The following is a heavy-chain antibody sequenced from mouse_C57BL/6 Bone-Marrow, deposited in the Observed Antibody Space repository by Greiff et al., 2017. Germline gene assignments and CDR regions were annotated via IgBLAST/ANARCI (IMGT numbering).Heavy chain of an antibody. CDR3: ALPNWYFDV. D-gene: IGHD5-1*01. CDR1: GYTFTSYW. Sequence: VQLQQPGAELVMPGASVTLSCKASGYTFTSYWMPWLKQRPGQSLEWIGEIAPSDSYTNYNQKFKGKSTFTVDKSSSTAYMQLSSLTSEDSAVYYCALPNWYFDVWGTGTTVTVSS. V-gene: IGHV1-69*01. J-gene: IGHJ1*03. CDR2: IAPSDSYT.